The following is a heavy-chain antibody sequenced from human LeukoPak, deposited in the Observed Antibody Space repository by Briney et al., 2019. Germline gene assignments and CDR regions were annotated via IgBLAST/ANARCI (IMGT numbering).Heavy chain of an antibody. CDR3: ARGAWFGELCLPYYYYYGMDV. V-gene: IGHV3-33*01. CDR1: GFTFSSYG. CDR2: IWYDGSNK. J-gene: IGHJ6*02. Sequence: GGSLRLSCAASGFTFSSYGMHWVRQAPGKGLEWVAVIWYDGSNKYYADSVKGRFTISRDNSKNTLYLQMNSLRAEDTAVYYCARGAWFGELCLPYYYYYGMDVWGQGTTVTVSS. D-gene: IGHD3-10*01.